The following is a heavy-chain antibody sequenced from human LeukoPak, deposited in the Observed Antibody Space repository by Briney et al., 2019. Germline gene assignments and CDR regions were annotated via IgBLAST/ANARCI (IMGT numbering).Heavy chain of an antibody. V-gene: IGHV4-61*02. CDR1: AASIRSGSYS. Sequence: PSQTLSLTCTVAAASIRSGSYSWRWSRQPAGKGLEWIERIYTSGSTNYNPCLESRVTISVGTYKNQFSLKLSSVTAADTAVYNCARAGGYGSGWYGGFDYWGRGTLVTAS. CDR2: IYTSGST. D-gene: IGHD6-19*01. CDR3: ARAGGYGSGWYGGFDY. J-gene: IGHJ4*02.